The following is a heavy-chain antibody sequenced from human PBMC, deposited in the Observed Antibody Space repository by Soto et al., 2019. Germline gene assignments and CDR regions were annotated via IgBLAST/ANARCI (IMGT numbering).Heavy chain of an antibody. D-gene: IGHD3-16*02. V-gene: IGHV3-53*01. J-gene: IGHJ4*02. CDR1: GFTVSSNY. CDR3: ARSEFISYLLDY. Sequence: GGSLRLSCAASGFTVSSNYMSWVRQAPGKGLEWVSVIYSGGSTYYADSVKGRFTISRDNSKNTLYLQMNSLRAEDTAVYYCARSEFISYLLDYWGQGTLVTVSS. CDR2: IYSGGST.